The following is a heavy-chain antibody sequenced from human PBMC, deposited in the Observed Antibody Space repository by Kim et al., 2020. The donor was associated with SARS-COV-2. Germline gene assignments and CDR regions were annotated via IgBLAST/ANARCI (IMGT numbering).Heavy chain of an antibody. V-gene: IGHV3-33*01. D-gene: IGHD3-10*02. Sequence: GGSLRLSCETSGFTFSAYGMHWVRQAPGKGLDWVAGIWIDGSDKYYADSVKGRFTISRDNSNNTLYLQMHSLTAEDTAVYYCARDVRSYYFDYWGQGTLV. CDR1: GFTFSAYG. CDR2: IWIDGSDK. J-gene: IGHJ4*02. CDR3: ARDVRSYYFDY.